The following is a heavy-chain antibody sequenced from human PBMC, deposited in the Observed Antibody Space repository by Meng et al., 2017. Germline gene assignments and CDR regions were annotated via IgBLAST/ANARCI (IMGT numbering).Heavy chain of an antibody. Sequence: EVRLVGSGGGLVKPGGSLRLSCAAPGFTFSSYSMNWVRQAPGKGLEWVSSISSSSSYIYYADSVKGRFTISRDNAKNSLYLQMNSLRAEDTAVYYCARDRWGHWYSDLWGRGTLVTVSS. CDR1: GFTFSSYS. CDR2: ISSSSSYI. CDR3: ARDRWGHWYSDL. J-gene: IGHJ2*01. V-gene: IGHV3-21*01. D-gene: IGHD2-21*02.